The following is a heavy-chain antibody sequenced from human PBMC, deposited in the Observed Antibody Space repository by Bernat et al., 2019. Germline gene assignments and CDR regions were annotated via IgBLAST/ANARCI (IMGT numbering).Heavy chain of an antibody. J-gene: IGHJ4*02. CDR3: AKINDFWSGYYDY. Sequence: EVQLVESGGGLVQPGGSLRLSCAASGFTFSSYAMSWVRQAPGKGLAGVSASSGCGVSTYNEDSVKGSSTISSDNSKNTMYLQMNSLRAEDRAVYYCAKINDFWSGYYDYWGQGTLVTVSS. CDR1: GFTFSSYA. V-gene: IGHV3-23*04. D-gene: IGHD3-3*01. CDR2: SSGCGVST.